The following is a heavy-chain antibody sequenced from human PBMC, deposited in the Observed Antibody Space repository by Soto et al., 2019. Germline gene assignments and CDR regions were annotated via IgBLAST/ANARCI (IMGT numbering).Heavy chain of an antibody. J-gene: IGHJ6*03. V-gene: IGHV3-74*01. D-gene: IGHD2-15*01. CDR2: INSDGSTT. CDR3: ARPNSYCSGGSCYSIPMDV. CDR1: GFTFSSYW. Sequence: EVQLVESGGGLVQPGGSLRLSCAASGFTFSSYWMHWVRQAPGKGLVWVSRINSDGSTTSYADSVKGRFTISRDNAKNPLYLQMNSLRAEDTAVYYCARPNSYCSGGSCYSIPMDVWGKGTTVTVSS.